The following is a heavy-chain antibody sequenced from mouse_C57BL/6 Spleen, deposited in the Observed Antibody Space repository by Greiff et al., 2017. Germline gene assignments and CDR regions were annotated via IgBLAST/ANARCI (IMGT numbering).Heavy chain of an antibody. CDR2: ISSGGSYT. J-gene: IGHJ2*01. CDR3: ARQITTVAEDYFDY. Sequence: EVKLMESGGDLVKPGGSLKLSCAASGFTFSSYGMSWVRQTPDKRLEWVATISSGGSYTYYPDSVKGRFTISRDNAKNTLYLQMSSLKSEDTAMYYCARQITTVAEDYFDYWGQGTTLTVSS. CDR1: GFTFSSYG. V-gene: IGHV5-6*01. D-gene: IGHD1-1*01.